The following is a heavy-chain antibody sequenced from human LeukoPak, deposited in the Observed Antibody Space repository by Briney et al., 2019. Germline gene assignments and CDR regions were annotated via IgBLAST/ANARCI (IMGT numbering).Heavy chain of an antibody. J-gene: IGHJ4*02. V-gene: IGHV1-46*01. CDR3: ARDLVAAAPLAY. CDR1: GYTFTSYY. Sequence: GASVKVSCKASGYTFTSYYMHWVRQAPGQGLEWMGIINPSGGSTSYAQKFQGRVTMTRDMSTSTVYMELSSLRSEDTAVYYCARDLVAAAPLAYWGQGTLVTVSS. CDR2: INPSGGST. D-gene: IGHD6-13*01.